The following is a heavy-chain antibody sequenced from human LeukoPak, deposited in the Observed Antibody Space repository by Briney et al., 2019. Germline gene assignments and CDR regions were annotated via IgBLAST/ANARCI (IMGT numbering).Heavy chain of an antibody. CDR3: ARAITMIVVAAGY. CDR2: ISSSSSYI. D-gene: IGHD3-22*01. V-gene: IGHV3-21*01. Sequence: KTGGSLRLSCAASGFTFSSYSMNWVRQAPGKGLEWVSSISSSSSYIYYADSVKGRFTISRDNAKNSLYLQMNSLRAEDTAVYYCARAITMIVVAAGYWGQGTLVTVSS. CDR1: GFTFSSYS. J-gene: IGHJ4*02.